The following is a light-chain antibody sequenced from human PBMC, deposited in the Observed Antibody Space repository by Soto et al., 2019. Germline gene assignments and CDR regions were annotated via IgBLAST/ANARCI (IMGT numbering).Light chain of an antibody. CDR2: DVN. J-gene: IGLJ2*01. V-gene: IGLV2-14*03. CDR3: CSYASSSTRVI. Sequence: QSALTQPASVSGSPGQSITISCTGTGSDVGGYNFVSWYQQHPGKAPKLMIYDVNIRPSGVSNRFSGSKSGNTASLTISGLQAEDEADYYCCSYASSSTRVIFGGGTKLIVL. CDR1: GSDVGGYNF.